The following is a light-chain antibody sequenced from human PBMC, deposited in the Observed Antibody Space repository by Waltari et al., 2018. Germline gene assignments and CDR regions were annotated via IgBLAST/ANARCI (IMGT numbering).Light chain of an antibody. V-gene: IGLV2-14*03. J-gene: IGLJ1*01. CDR2: DVS. Sequence: QSALTQPASVSGSPGQSITISCTGTSSDVGGYNYVSWYQQHPGKAPKIMIYDVSNRPSVVSNRFSGSKSGNTASLTISGLQAEDEADYYCSSYTSRSMGVFGTGTKVTVL. CDR1: SSDVGGYNY. CDR3: SSYTSRSMGV.